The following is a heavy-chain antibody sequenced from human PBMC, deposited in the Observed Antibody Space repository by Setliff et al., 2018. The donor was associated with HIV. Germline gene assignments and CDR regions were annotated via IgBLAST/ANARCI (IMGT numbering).Heavy chain of an antibody. CDR1: GNSFNGDF. D-gene: IGHD6-25*01. CDR3: VTSPGSFTSVDETEAGDY. Sequence: ASVKVSCKAPGNSFNGDFWNWVRQAPGQGLEWMGNIKLSSGGTKFAQKFLGRVTMTRDTSTNTAFMELRRLNSDDTATYFCVTSPGSFTSVDETEAGDYWGQGTLVTVSS. V-gene: IGHV1-2*02. CDR2: IKLSSGGT. J-gene: IGHJ4*02.